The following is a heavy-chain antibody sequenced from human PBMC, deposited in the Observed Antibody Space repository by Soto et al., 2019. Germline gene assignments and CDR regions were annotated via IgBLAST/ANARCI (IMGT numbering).Heavy chain of an antibody. CDR2: ISGSGGST. CDR1: GFTFSNNA. V-gene: IGHV3-23*01. D-gene: IGHD6-13*01. J-gene: IGHJ4*02. Sequence: EVQLLESGGGLVQPGGSLRLSCAASGFTFSNNAMSWVRQAPGKWLEWVSAISGSGGSTYYADSVKGRFTISRDNPKNTLYLQMNSLRAEATAVYYCAKGFIPTSSSWYYFDYWGQGTLVTVSS. CDR3: AKGFIPTSSSWYYFDY.